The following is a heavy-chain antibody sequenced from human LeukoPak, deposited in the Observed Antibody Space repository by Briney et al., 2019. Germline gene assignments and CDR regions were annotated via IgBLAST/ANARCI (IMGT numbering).Heavy chain of an antibody. CDR3: ARGDIVVVPAASAFDI. V-gene: IGHV1-8*01. CDR2: MNPNSGNT. J-gene: IGHJ3*02. D-gene: IGHD2-2*01. Sequence: GASVKVSCKASGYTFTSYDINWVRQATEQGLEWMGWMNPNSGNTGYAQKFQGRVTMTRNTSISTAYMELSSLRSEDTAVYYCARGDIVVVPAASAFDIWGQGTMVTVSS. CDR1: GYTFTSYD.